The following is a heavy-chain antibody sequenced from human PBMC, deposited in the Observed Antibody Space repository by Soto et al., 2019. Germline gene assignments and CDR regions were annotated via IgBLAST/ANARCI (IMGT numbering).Heavy chain of an antibody. CDR1: GFTFSSYD. D-gene: IGHD3-10*01. J-gene: IGHJ6*02. Sequence: EVQLVESGGGLVQPGGSLRLSCAASGFTFSSYDMHWVRQATGKGLEWVSAIGTAGDTYYPGSVKGRFTISRENAKNSLYLQMNSLRAEDTAVYYCARSMVRGMYGMDVWGQGTTVTVSS. V-gene: IGHV3-13*01. CDR2: IGTAGDT. CDR3: ARSMVRGMYGMDV.